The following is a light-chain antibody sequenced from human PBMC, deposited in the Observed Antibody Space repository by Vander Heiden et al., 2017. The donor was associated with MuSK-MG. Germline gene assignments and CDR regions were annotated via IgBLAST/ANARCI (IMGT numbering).Light chain of an antibody. CDR1: QSVSFF. Sequence: PGERATLSCGASQSVSFFLAWYQQKPGQAPRLLIYDASNRAAGIPPRFSGSGYGTDFTLSISRREPEDYAVYYCQHRNGGHPSVTFGQGTLMEIK. CDR2: DAS. J-gene: IGKJ5*01. V-gene: IGKV3-11*01. CDR3: QHRNGGHPSVT.